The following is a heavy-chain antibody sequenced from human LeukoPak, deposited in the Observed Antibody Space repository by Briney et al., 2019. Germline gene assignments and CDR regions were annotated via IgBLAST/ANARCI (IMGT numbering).Heavy chain of an antibody. CDR2: MNPNSGNT. Sequence: GASVKVSCKFSGYTFTSYDINWVRQATGQGLEWMGWMNPNSGNTGYAQEFQGRVTMTSDTSITTAYMDLSSLTSEDTAVYYCARGRVGATSHSNWFFDLWGRGTPVTVSS. D-gene: IGHD1-26*01. CDR3: ARGRVGATSHSNWFFDL. V-gene: IGHV1-8*01. J-gene: IGHJ2*01. CDR1: GYTFTSYD.